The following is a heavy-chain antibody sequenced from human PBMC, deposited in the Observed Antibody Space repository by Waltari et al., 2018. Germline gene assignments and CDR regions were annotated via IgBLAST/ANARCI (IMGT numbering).Heavy chain of an antibody. J-gene: IGHJ4*02. CDR3: ARGRVAARPYY. CDR2: INHSGST. V-gene: IGHV4-34*01. D-gene: IGHD6-6*01. Sequence: QVQLQQWGAGLLKPSETLSLTCAVYGGPFSGYYWSWIRQPPGKGLEWIGEINHSGSTNYNPSLKSRVTISVDTSKNQFSLKLSSVTAADTAVYYCARGRVAARPYYWGQGTLVTVSS. CDR1: GGPFSGYY.